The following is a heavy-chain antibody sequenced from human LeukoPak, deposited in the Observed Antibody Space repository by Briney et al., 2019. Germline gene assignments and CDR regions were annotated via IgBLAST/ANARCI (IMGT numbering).Heavy chain of an antibody. CDR3: ARLGSKYSSYMGV. CDR2: INYSGST. V-gene: IGHV4-31*03. CDR1: GGSISRGGYY. Sequence: SETLSLTCTVSGGSISRGGYYWSWIRQHPGKGLEWIGYINYSGSTYYNPSLKSRVTISVDTSKNQFSLKLSSVTAADTAVYYCARLGSKYSSYMGVWGKGTTVTVSS. J-gene: IGHJ6*03. D-gene: IGHD7-27*01.